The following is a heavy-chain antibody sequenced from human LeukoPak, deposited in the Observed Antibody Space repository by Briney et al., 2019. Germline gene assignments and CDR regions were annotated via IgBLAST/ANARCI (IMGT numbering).Heavy chain of an antibody. CDR3: ARGREKPGPYPYTTSRQYYYYMDV. V-gene: IGHV4-39*07. CDR1: GGSIRSSSYY. Sequence: SETLSLTCTVAGGSIRSSSYYWGWIRQPPGKGLEWIGSIYYSGSTYYNPSLKSRVTISVDTSKNQFSLKLSSVTAADTAVYYCARGREKPGPYPYTTSRQYYYYMDVWGKGTTVTVSS. CDR2: IYYSGST. D-gene: IGHD3-16*01. J-gene: IGHJ6*03.